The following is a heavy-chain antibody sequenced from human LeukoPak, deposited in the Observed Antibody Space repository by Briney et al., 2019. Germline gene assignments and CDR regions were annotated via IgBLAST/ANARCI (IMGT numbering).Heavy chain of an antibody. CDR3: AKDMARLRLGELSPYYFDY. J-gene: IGHJ4*02. V-gene: IGHV3-23*01. CDR1: GFTFSSYG. CDR2: ISGSGGST. Sequence: GGSLRLSCAASGFTFSSYGMSWVRQAPGKGLEWVSAISGSGGSTYYADSVKGRFTISRDNSKNTLYLQMNSLRAEDTAVYYCAKDMARLRLGELSPYYFDYWGQGTLVTVSS. D-gene: IGHD3-16*02.